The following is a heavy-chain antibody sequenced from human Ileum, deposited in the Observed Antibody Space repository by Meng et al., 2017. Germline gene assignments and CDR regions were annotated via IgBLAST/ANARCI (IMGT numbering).Heavy chain of an antibody. J-gene: IGHJ4*02. V-gene: IGHV6-1*01. CDR1: GGSVSSNIAA. D-gene: IGHD3-3*01. CDR2: TYYRSKWYS. CDR3: ASGSGSLDY. Sequence: QVQLKQSGPGRVKPSQTLSLTCAVSGGSVSSNIAAWNWIRQSPLRGLEWLGRTYYRSKWYSEYAVSVKSRISITPDTSKNQFSLQMNSVTPEDTAVYYCASGSGSLDYWGPGTLVTVSS.